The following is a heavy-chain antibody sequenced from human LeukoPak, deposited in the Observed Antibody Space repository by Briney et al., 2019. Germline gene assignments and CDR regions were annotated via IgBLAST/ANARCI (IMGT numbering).Heavy chain of an antibody. V-gene: IGHV3-53*01. D-gene: IGHD3-3*01. CDR3: ARNSITIFGVVRNYYYGMDV. J-gene: IGHJ6*02. CDR2: IYSGGST. CDR1: GFTVSSNY. Sequence: GGSLRLSCAASGFTVSSNYMSWVRQAPGKGLGWVSVIYSGGSTYYADSVKGRFTISRDNSKNTLYLQMNSLRAEDTAVYYCARNSITIFGVVRNYYYGMDVWGQGTTVTVSS.